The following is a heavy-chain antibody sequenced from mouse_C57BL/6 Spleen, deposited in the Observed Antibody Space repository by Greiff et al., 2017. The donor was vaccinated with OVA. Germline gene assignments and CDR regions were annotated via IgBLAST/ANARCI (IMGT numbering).Heavy chain of an antibody. CDR3: VRDTVYYGSYAKYY. CDR1: GFTFTTYA. CDR2: IRSKSGNYAT. D-gene: IGHD1-1*01. V-gene: IGHV10-3*01. Sequence: EVQLVESGGGLVQPKGSLKLSCAASGFTFTTYAMHWVRQAPGQGLEWVARIRSKSGNYATYYAYSVKDRFTLSRDYAQSMLYLQMNNLKTEDTAVDYCVRDTVYYGSYAKYYWGQGTSVTVSS. J-gene: IGHJ4*01.